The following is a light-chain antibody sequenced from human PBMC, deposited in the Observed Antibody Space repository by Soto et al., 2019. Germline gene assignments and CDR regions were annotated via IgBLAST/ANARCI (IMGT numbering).Light chain of an antibody. V-gene: IGLV2-14*01. CDR2: EVS. J-gene: IGLJ3*02. CDR1: SSDVGGYNY. Sequence: QSALTQPASVSGSAGLSITISCTGSSSDVGGYNYVSWYQQQPGKAPKLMIYEVSNRPSGVSNRFSGSKSGNTASLTISGLQAEDVADYYCSSYTSSSTWVFGGGTKLTV. CDR3: SSYTSSSTWV.